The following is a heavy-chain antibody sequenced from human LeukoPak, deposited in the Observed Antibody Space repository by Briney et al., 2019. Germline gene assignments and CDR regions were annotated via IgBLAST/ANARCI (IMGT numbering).Heavy chain of an antibody. J-gene: IGHJ6*03. CDR2: IYPGDSDT. CDR1: GYSFTSYW. D-gene: IGHD3-10*01. V-gene: IGHV5-51*01. CDR3: ARQYSYGSGSYSYYYYYMDV. Sequence: GESLKISCKGSGYSFTSYWIGWVRQMPGKGLEWMGIIYPGDSDTRYSPSFQGQVTISADKSISTAYLQWSSLKASDTAMYYCARQYSYGSGSYSYYYYYMDVWGKGTTVTVSS.